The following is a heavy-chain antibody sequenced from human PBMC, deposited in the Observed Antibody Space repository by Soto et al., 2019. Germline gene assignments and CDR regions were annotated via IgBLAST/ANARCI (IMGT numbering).Heavy chain of an antibody. Sequence: PGGSLRLSCAASGFTFSSYSMNWVRQAPGKGLEWVSSISSSSSYIYYADSVKGRFTISRDNAKNSLYLQMNSLRAEDPAVYYCARVWYGWVQYDSSNGGAFDIWGQGTMVTVSS. V-gene: IGHV3-21*01. CDR2: ISSSSSYI. CDR1: GFTFSSYS. CDR3: ARVWYGWVQYDSSNGGAFDI. J-gene: IGHJ3*02. D-gene: IGHD3-22*01.